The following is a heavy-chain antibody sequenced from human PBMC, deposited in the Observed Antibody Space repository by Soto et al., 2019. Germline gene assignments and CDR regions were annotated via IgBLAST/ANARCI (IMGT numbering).Heavy chain of an antibody. CDR3: LIGFYYGSGSYISPFGY. Sequence: GESLRLSCAASGFTSSIYGIHWVRQAPGKGLEWVVVILYDGSNKYYADSVEVRFTISRDNSNNTLYLLMNRLRAEVTAVFYCLIGFYYGSGSYISPFGYWSQGTLVTVS. CDR2: ILYDGSNK. J-gene: IGHJ4*02. CDR1: GFTSSIYG. D-gene: IGHD3-10*01. V-gene: IGHV3-30*03.